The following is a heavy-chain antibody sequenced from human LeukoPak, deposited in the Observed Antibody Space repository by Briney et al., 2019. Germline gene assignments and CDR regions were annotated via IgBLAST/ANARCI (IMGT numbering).Heavy chain of an antibody. CDR3: ARGTPDIFTGYCRYYFDY. D-gene: IGHD3-9*01. CDR2: ISNSSSYI. Sequence: GGSLRLSCAASGFTFSSYTMNWVRQAPGKGLEWVSSISNSSSYIYYADSVKGRFTITRDNAKNSLYLQMNSLRAEDTAVYYCARGTPDIFTGYCRYYFDYWGQGTLVTVSS. CDR1: GFTFSSYT. J-gene: IGHJ4*02. V-gene: IGHV3-21*01.